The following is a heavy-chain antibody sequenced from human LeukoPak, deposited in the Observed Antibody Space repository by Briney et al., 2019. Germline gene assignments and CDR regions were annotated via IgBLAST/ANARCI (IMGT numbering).Heavy chain of an antibody. J-gene: IGHJ4*02. CDR2: ITGSGGST. D-gene: IGHD6-19*01. CDR1: GFTFTNFA. CDR3: AREAVAGRKWDY. Sequence: GGSLRLSCAASGFTFTNFAMSWVRQAPGKGLEWVSGITGSGGSTPYADSVKGRFTISRDNAKNSLYLQMNSLRDEDTAVYYCAREAVAGRKWDYWGQGTLVTVSS. V-gene: IGHV3-23*01.